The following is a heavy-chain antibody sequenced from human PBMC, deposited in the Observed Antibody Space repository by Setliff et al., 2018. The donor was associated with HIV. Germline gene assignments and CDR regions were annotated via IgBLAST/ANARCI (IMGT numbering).Heavy chain of an antibody. J-gene: IGHJ4*02. CDR3: ASLTDYGGDSGSH. V-gene: IGHV4-61*09. CDR1: GGSIRSGSHF. Sequence: SETLSLTCTVSGGSIRSGSHFWSWIRQPAGKAPEYIGHISTSGNTYYNPSLNSRVTISMDTSKNQFSLRLSAVTAADTAIYYCASLTDYGGDSGSHWGQGTLVTVSS. CDR2: ISTSGNT. D-gene: IGHD4-17*01.